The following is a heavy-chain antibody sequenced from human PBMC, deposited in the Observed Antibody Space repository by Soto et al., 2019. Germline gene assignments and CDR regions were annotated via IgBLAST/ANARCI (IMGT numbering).Heavy chain of an antibody. V-gene: IGHV4-31*03. CDR3: ARFSPPGYYYMDV. Sequence: QVQLQESGPGPVKPSQTLSLTCTVSGGSISSGGYYWTWIRQPPGKGLEWIGYIHYSGRTHYNPSLERRVTISVDTSKNQFSLRLSSVTAADTAEYYCARFSPPGYYYMDVWGKGTSVTVAS. CDR2: IHYSGRT. J-gene: IGHJ6*03. CDR1: GGSISSGGYY.